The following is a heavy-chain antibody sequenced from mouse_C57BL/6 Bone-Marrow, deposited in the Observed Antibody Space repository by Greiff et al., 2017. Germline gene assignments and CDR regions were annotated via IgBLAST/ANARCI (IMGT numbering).Heavy chain of an antibody. J-gene: IGHJ2*01. Sequence: VQLQQPGAELVKPGASVKLSCKASGYTFTSYWMQWVKQRPGQGLEWIGEIDPSDSYPNYNQKFKGKATLTVDTSSSTAYMQLSSRISEDAAVYYCARSYDSYFDYWGQGTTLTVSS. CDR1: GYTFTSYW. CDR3: ARSYDSYFDY. D-gene: IGHD2-3*01. V-gene: IGHV1-50*01. CDR2: IDPSDSYP.